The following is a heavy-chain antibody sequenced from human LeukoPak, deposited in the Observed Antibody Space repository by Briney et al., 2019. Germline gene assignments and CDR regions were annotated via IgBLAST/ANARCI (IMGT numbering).Heavy chain of an antibody. CDR2: MNPNSGNT. Sequence: GASVKVSCKASGYTFTSYDINWVRQATGQGLEWMGWMNPNSGNTGYAQKFQGRVTMTRDTSISTAYMELSSLRSEDTAVYYCARGIAAAEVWFDPWGQGTLVTVSS. J-gene: IGHJ5*02. D-gene: IGHD6-13*01. CDR3: ARGIAAAEVWFDP. CDR1: GYTFTSYD. V-gene: IGHV1-8*01.